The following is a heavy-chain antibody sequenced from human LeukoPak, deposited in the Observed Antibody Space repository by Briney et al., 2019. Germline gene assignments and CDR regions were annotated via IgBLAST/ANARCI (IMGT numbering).Heavy chain of an antibody. J-gene: IGHJ6*02. Sequence: AASVKVSCKASGYTFTSSDINWVRQATGQGLEWMGWMNPNSGNTGYAQKFQGRVTMTRNTSISTAYMELSSLRSEDTAVYYCARLDGDYVYYYYYGMDVWGQGTTVTVSS. CDR2: MNPNSGNT. CDR1: GYTFTSSD. CDR3: ARLDGDYVYYYYYGMDV. D-gene: IGHD4-17*01. V-gene: IGHV1-8*01.